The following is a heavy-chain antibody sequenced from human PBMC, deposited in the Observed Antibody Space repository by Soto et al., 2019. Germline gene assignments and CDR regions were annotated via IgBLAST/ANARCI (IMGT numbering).Heavy chain of an antibody. D-gene: IGHD3-10*01. Sequence: SETLSLTCAVYGGSFSGYYWSWIRQPPGKGLEWIGEINHSGSTNYNPSLKSRVTISVDTSKNQFSLKLSSVTAADTAVYYCARGNYYGSASYWRYWGQGTLVTVSS. CDR2: INHSGST. J-gene: IGHJ4*02. CDR3: ARGNYYGSASYWRY. V-gene: IGHV4-34*01. CDR1: GGSFSGYY.